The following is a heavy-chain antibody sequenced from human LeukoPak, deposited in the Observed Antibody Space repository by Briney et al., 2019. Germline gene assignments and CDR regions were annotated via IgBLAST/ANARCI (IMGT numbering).Heavy chain of an antibody. CDR3: ARKPAGWGVWFFDY. D-gene: IGHD2-2*01. V-gene: IGHV1-69*01. CDR1: GGTFSSYA. CDR2: IIPIFGTA. J-gene: IGHJ4*02. Sequence: SVKVSCKASGGTFSSYAISWVRQAPGQGLEWMGGIIPIFGTANYAQKFQGRVTITADESTSTAYMELSSLRSEDAAVYYCARKPAGWGVWFFDYWGQGTLVTVSS.